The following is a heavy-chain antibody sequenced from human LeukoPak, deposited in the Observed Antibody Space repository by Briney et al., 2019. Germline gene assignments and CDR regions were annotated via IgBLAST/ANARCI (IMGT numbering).Heavy chain of an antibody. CDR2: IYYSGST. Sequence: NPSETLSLTCTVSGGSISSSSYYWGWIRQPPGKGLEWIGSIYYSGSTYYNPSLKSRVTISVDTSKNQFSLNLSSVTAADTAVYYCARRTLSGGTPTYDYWGQGTRVTVSS. CDR3: ARRTLSGGTPTYDY. CDR1: GGSISSSSYY. D-gene: IGHD2-15*01. V-gene: IGHV4-39*01. J-gene: IGHJ4*02.